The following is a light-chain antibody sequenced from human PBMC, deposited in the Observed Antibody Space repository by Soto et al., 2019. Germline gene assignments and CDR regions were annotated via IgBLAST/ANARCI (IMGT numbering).Light chain of an antibody. J-gene: IGKJ5*01. Sequence: EIVMTQFPATLSVSPGERATLSCRASQSVSSKLAWYQQKPGQAPRLLIYDASTRATVIPARFSGSGSGTEFTLTISSLKSEDFAAYYCQQYNDWPTITFGQGTRLEIK. CDR3: QQYNDWPTIT. V-gene: IGKV3-15*01. CDR2: DAS. CDR1: QSVSSK.